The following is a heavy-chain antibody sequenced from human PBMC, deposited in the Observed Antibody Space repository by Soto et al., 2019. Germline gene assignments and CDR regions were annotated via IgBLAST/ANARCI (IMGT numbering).Heavy chain of an antibody. CDR2: IYYRGST. Sequence: SXTLSLTCAVNGDSISIYYFTCIRQPPGKGLEWIGYIYYRGSTNYNPSLKSRVTISVDTSKNQFSLKLSYVTAADTAVYYCAREGPLTGTTLARGTWGQGTLVTVSS. V-gene: IGHV4-59*01. D-gene: IGHD1-7*01. CDR3: AREGPLTGTTLARGT. CDR1: GDSISIYY. J-gene: IGHJ4*02.